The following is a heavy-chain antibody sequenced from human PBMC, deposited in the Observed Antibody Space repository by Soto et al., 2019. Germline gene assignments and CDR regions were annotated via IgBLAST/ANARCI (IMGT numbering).Heavy chain of an antibody. V-gene: IGHV4-59*08. CDR3: ARHVDCSSTSCYGVDY. CDR1: GGSISSYY. Sequence: SETLSLTCTVSGGSISSYYWSWIRQPPGKGLEWIGYIYYSGSTNYNPSLKSRVTISVDTSKNQFSLKLSSVTAADTAVYYCARHVDCSSTSCYGVDYWGQGTLVT. D-gene: IGHD2-2*01. J-gene: IGHJ4*02. CDR2: IYYSGST.